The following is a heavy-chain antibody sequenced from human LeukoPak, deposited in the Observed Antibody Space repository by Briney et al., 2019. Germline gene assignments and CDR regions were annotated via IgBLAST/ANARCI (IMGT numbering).Heavy chain of an antibody. CDR1: GYSTSNFY. J-gene: IGHJ5*01. Sequence: SETLSLTCTVSGYSTSNFYWIWIRQSPGKGLEWIGNIHYSGTSVYNPSLNGRGTISIDTSSRQFFLKRNSVTAADTAVYFCALAPNSNWFDFWGPGTLVTVSS. CDR2: IHYSGTS. D-gene: IGHD2-8*01. V-gene: IGHV4-59*03. CDR3: ALAPNSNWFDF.